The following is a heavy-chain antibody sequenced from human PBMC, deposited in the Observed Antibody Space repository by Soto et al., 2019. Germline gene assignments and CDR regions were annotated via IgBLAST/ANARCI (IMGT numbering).Heavy chain of an antibody. Sequence: QVQLVESGGGLVKPGGSLRLSCAASGFTFSDYYMSWIRQAPGKGLEWVSYISSSGSTIYYADSVKGRFTIARDNAKNSLYLQMNSVRAEATAVYYCARLGDITMVRGRAFDIWGQGTMVTVSS. CDR2: ISSSGSTI. J-gene: IGHJ3*02. V-gene: IGHV3-11*01. CDR3: ARLGDITMVRGRAFDI. CDR1: GFTFSDYY. D-gene: IGHD3-10*01.